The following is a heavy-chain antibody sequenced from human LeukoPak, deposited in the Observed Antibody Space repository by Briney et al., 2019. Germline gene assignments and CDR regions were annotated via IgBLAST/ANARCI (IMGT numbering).Heavy chain of an antibody. CDR1: GGSISSGSYY. J-gene: IGHJ5*02. Sequence: SETLSLTCTVSGGSISSGSYYWSWIRQPAGKGLEWIGRIYTSGSTNYNPSLKSRVTMSVDTSKNQFSLKLSSVTAADTAVYYCASTSPMRPSIWFDPWGQGTLVTVSS. D-gene: IGHD2/OR15-2a*01. CDR2: IYTSGST. CDR3: ASTSPMRPSIWFDP. V-gene: IGHV4-61*02.